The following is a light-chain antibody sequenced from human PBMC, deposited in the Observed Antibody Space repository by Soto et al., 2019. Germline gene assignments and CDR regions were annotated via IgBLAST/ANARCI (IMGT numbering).Light chain of an antibody. CDR3: QQYNSYSWT. CDR1: QSVNRW. J-gene: IGKJ1*01. V-gene: IGKV1-5*03. Sequence: IQMDQSPFTLSASVGDRVTIPCRASQSVNRWLAWYQQKPGKAPKLLIYETSSLESGVPSRFGGSGSGTEFTLTISSLQPDDFAIYYCQQYNSYSWTFGQGTKVDIK. CDR2: ETS.